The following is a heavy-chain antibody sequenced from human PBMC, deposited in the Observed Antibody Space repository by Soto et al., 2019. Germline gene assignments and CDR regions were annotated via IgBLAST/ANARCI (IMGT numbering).Heavy chain of an antibody. CDR2: IYYSGST. Sequence: SETLSLTCTVSGGSISSGGYYWSWIRQHPGKGLEWIGYIYYSGSTYHNPSLKSRVTISVDTSKNQFSLKLSSVTAADTAVYYCAREHGCGGDCYLTAIDIWGQGTMVTVSS. CDR3: AREHGCGGDCYLTAIDI. D-gene: IGHD2-21*02. V-gene: IGHV4-31*03. CDR1: GGSISSGGYY. J-gene: IGHJ3*02.